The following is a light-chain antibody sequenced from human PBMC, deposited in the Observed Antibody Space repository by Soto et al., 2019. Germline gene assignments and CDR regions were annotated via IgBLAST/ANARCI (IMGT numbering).Light chain of an antibody. V-gene: IGLV3-21*02. J-gene: IGLJ3*02. CDR1: NIGSKS. Sequence: SYELTQPPSVSVAPGQTATVTCGGRNIGSKSVHWYQQKPGQAPVLVVHDDSDRPSGIPGRFSGSNSGDTATLTISGVEAGDEADYYCQVWDRGSNHWVFGGGTQLTVL. CDR2: DDS. CDR3: QVWDRGSNHWV.